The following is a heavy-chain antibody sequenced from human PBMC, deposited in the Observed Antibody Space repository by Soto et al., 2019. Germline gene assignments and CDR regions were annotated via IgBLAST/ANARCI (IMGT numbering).Heavy chain of an antibody. D-gene: IGHD4-4*01. Sequence: ASETLSLTCTVSGGSISSMDYYWSWIRQPPGEGLEWIGYIYYSGSTYYNPSLKSRVTISVDTSKNQFSLKMNSVTAADTAVYYCARGTTQTTITSFDSWGQGTLVTVSS. CDR3: ARGTTQTTITSFDS. CDR2: IYYSGST. CDR1: GGSISSMDYY. J-gene: IGHJ4*02. V-gene: IGHV4-30-4*01.